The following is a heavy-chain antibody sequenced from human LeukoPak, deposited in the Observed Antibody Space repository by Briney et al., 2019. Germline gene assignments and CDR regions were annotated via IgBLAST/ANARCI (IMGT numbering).Heavy chain of an antibody. V-gene: IGHV5-51*01. D-gene: IGHD3-22*01. CDR2: IYPGDSDT. CDR3: ARLYSPYYYDSPFGY. CDR1: GYSFTSYW. J-gene: IGHJ4*02. Sequence: GESLKISCKGSGYSFTSYWIAWVRQMPGKGLEWMGIIYPGDSDTRYSPSFQGQVTISADKSISTAYLQWSSLKASDTAMYYCARLYSPYYYDSPFGYWGQGTLVTVSS.